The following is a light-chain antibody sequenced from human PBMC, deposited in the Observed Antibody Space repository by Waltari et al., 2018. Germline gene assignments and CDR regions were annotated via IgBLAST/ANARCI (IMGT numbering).Light chain of an antibody. CDR3: SSFSSSTAGI. CDR1: TRDIGAFIF. CDR2: DVS. V-gene: IGLV2-14*01. Sequence: QSGLPQPASVSGSPGHSLTIPTPATTRDIGAFIFISWYQQRPGKAPELLVYDVSHRPSGVSTRFSGSKSDNTAALTISGLQAEDEAVYYCSSFSSSTAGIFGGGTKVTVL. J-gene: IGLJ2*01.